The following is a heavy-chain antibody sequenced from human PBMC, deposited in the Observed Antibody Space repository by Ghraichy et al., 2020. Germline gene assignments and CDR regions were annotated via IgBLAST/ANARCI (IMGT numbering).Heavy chain of an antibody. D-gene: IGHD4-17*01. Sequence: GESLNISCAASGFTFSTYSMNWVRQAPGKGLEWVSYISGRSSAIYYADSVKGRFTISRDNAKNSVYLQMNSLRAEDTAGYYCLRGHSSGDYTVDWGQGTLVTVSS. CDR1: GFTFSTYS. J-gene: IGHJ4*02. V-gene: IGHV3-48*01. CDR3: LRGHSSGDYTVD. CDR2: ISGRSSAI.